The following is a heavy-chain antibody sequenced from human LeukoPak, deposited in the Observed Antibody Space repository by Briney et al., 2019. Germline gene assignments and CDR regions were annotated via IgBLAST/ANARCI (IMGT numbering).Heavy chain of an antibody. CDR1: GFTFSSHG. J-gene: IGHJ4*02. CDR3: AKVTYGSGTYGAFDS. Sequence: GGSLRLSCAASGFTFSSHGMSWVRQAPGKGLEWVSTISGSGDYTYYADSVKGRFTISRDNSKKTLYLQMNSLRAEDTAVYYWAKVTYGSGTYGAFDSWGQGTLVTVSS. V-gene: IGHV3-23*01. CDR2: ISGSGDYT. D-gene: IGHD3-10*01.